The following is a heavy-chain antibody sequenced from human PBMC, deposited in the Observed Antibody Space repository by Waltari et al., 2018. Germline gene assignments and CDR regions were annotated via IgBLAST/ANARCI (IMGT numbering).Heavy chain of an antibody. V-gene: IGHV4-59*11. D-gene: IGHD4-17*01. CDR2: IYYSGST. J-gene: IGHJ4*02. CDR1: GGSISSHY. CDR3: ASSYGGVDY. Sequence: QVQLQESGPGLVKPSETLSLTCTVSGGSISSHYWSRIRQPPGKGLEWIGYIYYSGSTNYNPSLKSRVTISVDTSKNQFSLKLSSVTAADTAVYYCASSYGGVDYWGQGTLVTVSS.